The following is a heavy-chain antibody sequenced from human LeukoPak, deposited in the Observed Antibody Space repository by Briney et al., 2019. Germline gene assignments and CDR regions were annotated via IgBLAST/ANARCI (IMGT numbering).Heavy chain of an antibody. CDR2: ISSSSSYI. Sequence: GVLSLSCAASGVTFTSYSMNCVREAPGNRLECVSSISSSSSYIYYADSGKGRFTISRDNAKNSLYLQMISLRAEDTAVYYCARAGSGYYYGMDVWGQGTTVTVSS. CDR3: ARAGSGYYYGMDV. D-gene: IGHD1-26*01. V-gene: IGHV3-21*01. J-gene: IGHJ6*02. CDR1: GVTFTSYS.